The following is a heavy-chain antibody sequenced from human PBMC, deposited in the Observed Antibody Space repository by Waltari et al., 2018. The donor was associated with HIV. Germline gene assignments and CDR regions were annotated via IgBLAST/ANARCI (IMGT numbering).Heavy chain of an antibody. J-gene: IGHJ3*02. D-gene: IGHD2-21*02. Sequence: QLQLQESGPGLVKPSETLSLTCTVSGGSISSSSYYWGWIRQPPGKGLEWIGSIYYSGSTYYNPSLKSRVTISVDTSKNQFSLKLSSVTAADTAVYYCARARGRDPRVVTPAPDAFDIWGQGTMVTVSS. V-gene: IGHV4-39*01. CDR3: ARARGRDPRVVTPAPDAFDI. CDR2: IYYSGST. CDR1: GGSISSSSYY.